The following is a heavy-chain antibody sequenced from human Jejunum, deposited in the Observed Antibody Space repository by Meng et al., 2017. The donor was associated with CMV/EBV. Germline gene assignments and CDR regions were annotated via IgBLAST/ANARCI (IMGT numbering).Heavy chain of an antibody. V-gene: IGHV3-23*01. J-gene: IGHJ4*02. CDR2: ITCSGGNT. Sequence: LKISCSASGFTFSSHSMSWVRQAPGKGLKWVASITCSGGNTYYADSVKGRFTISRDNSKNTLYLQMNSLRADDTAVYYCARLSDSWGQGTLVTVSS. CDR1: GFTFSSHS. CDR3: ARLSDS. D-gene: IGHD2-15*01.